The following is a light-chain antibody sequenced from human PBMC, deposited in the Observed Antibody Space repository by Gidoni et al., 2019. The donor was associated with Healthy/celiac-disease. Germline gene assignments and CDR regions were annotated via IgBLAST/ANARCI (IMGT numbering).Light chain of an antibody. CDR3: QQYDNLPYT. CDR1: QAISNY. Sequence: DIQMTQSPSSLSASVGDRVTITCQESQAISNYLNWYQQIPGKAPKLLIYDASNLETGVPSRFSGSGSGTDFTFTSSSLQPEDIATYYCQQYDNLPYTFXQGTKLEIK. V-gene: IGKV1-33*01. CDR2: DAS. J-gene: IGKJ2*01.